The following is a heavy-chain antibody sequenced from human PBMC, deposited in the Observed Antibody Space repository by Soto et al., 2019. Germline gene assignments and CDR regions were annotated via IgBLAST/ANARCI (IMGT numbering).Heavy chain of an antibody. CDR2: INHSGST. V-gene: IGHV4-34*01. J-gene: IGHJ5*02. CDR3: ARGRLSAYYYDSSGYYRNWFDP. CDR1: GGSFSGYY. D-gene: IGHD3-22*01. Sequence: QVQLQQWGAGLLKPSETLSLTCAVYGGSFSGYYWSWIRQPPGKGLEWIGEINHSGSTNYNPSLKSRVNISVDTSKNQFSLKLSSVTAADTAVYYCARGRLSAYYYDSSGYYRNWFDPWGQGTLVTVSS.